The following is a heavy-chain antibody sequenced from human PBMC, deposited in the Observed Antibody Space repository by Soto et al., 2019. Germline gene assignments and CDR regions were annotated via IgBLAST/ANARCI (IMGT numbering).Heavy chain of an antibody. CDR3: ARGLRIYYDRSGLHY. CDR2: ISYTGSTI. Sequence: GGSLRLSCAASGFPFSNYEMNLVRQTPGKGLEWVSYISYTGSTIYYADSVRGRFTISRDNSKNSLYLQMNSLRAEDTAVYYCARGLRIYYDRSGLHYWGQGTLVAVSS. V-gene: IGHV3-48*03. CDR1: GFPFSNYE. D-gene: IGHD3-22*01. J-gene: IGHJ4*02.